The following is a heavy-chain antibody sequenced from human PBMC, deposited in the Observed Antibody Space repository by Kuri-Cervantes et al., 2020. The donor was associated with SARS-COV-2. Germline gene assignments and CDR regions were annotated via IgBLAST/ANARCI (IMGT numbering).Heavy chain of an antibody. CDR3: VRGGRIAVAGILLPLYYYGMDV. CDR1: GGSFSGYY. CDR2: INHSGST. D-gene: IGHD6-19*01. Sequence: GSLRLSCAVYGGSFSGYYWSWIRQPPGKGLEWIGEINHSGSTNYNPSLKSRVTISVDTSKNQFSLKLSSVTAADTAVYYCVRGGRIAVAGILLPLYYYGMDVWGQGTTVTVSS. J-gene: IGHJ6*02. V-gene: IGHV4-34*01.